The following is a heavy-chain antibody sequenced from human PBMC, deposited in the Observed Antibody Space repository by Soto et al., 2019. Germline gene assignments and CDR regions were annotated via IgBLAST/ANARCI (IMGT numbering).Heavy chain of an antibody. D-gene: IGHD5-12*01. J-gene: IGHJ4*02. CDR3: ARGVEENIVATIFDY. Sequence: ASVKVSCKASGYTFTSCGISWVRQAPGQGLEWMGWISAYNGNTNYAQKLQGRVTMTTDTSTSTAYMELRSLRSDDTAVYYCARGVEENIVATIFDYWGQGTLVTVSS. CDR1: GYTFTSCG. CDR2: ISAYNGNT. V-gene: IGHV1-18*01.